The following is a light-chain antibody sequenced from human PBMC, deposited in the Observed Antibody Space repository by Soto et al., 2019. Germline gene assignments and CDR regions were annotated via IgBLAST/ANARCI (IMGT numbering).Light chain of an antibody. Sequence: IQMTQSPSSLSASVGGRVTITCRASQSILAYLNWYQVKLGKPPRLLIFSASNLQSGVPPRFNGSGSGTDFALTIGGVEPDDAATYYCQQTCATAFTFGQGTNL. CDR1: QSILAY. V-gene: IGKV1-39*01. CDR3: QQTCATAFT. J-gene: IGKJ2*01. CDR2: SAS.